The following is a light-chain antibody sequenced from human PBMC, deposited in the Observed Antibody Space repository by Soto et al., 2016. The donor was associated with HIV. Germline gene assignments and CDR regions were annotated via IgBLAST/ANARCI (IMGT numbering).Light chain of an antibody. CDR1: QSISNY. Sequence: DIQMTQSPPSLSASVGDRVTITCRASQSISNYLNWYQQKPGKAPKVLISATSDLQSGVPPRFSGSRSGREFTLTISSLQPEDFATYYCQQANSFPLTFGGGTKVEIK. J-gene: IGKJ4*01. V-gene: IGKV1-39*01. CDR3: QQANSFPLT. CDR2: ATS.